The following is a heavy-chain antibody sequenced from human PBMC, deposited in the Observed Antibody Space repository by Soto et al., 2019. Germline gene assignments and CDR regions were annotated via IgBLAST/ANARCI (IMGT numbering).Heavy chain of an antibody. CDR3: AKDYYDSSGYYPPALRFDY. V-gene: IGHV1-3*01. CDR2: INAGDDIT. D-gene: IGHD3-22*01. CDR1: GYTFMSYP. Sequence: ASVKVSFKASGYTFMSYPLHWVRQAPGQRPEWMGWINAGDDITQFSQKFQGRLAFTRDTSASTGYMELRSLRSEDTAVYYCAKDYYDSSGYYPPALRFDYWGQGTLVTVSS. J-gene: IGHJ4*02.